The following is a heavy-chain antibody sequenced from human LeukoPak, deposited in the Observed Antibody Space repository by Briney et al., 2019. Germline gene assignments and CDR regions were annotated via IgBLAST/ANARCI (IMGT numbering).Heavy chain of an antibody. CDR3: ARDLGSNGSRWYSGGYWFDP. D-gene: IGHD6-13*01. CDR1: GFTVSSNY. V-gene: IGHV3-66*01. Sequence: GGSLRLSCAASGFTVSSNYMSWVRQAPGKGLEWVSVIYSGGSTYYADSVKGRFTISRDNSKNTLYLQMNSLRAEDTAVYYCARDLGSNGSRWYSGGYWFDPWGQGTLVTVSS. CDR2: IYSGGST. J-gene: IGHJ5*02.